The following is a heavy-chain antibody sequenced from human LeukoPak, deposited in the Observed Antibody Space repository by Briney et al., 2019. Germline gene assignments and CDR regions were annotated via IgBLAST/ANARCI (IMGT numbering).Heavy chain of an antibody. J-gene: IGHJ4*02. Sequence: GASVKVSCKASGYAFTNYHKFWVRQAPGQGLEWMGIINPNGGGTNYAQKFQGRVTMTRDTSTSTVYMDLSSLTSEDTALYYCARGVDNSRYYFDYWGRGTLVTVSS. CDR2: INPNGGGT. D-gene: IGHD1-14*01. CDR3: ARGVDNSRYYFDY. CDR1: GYAFTNYH. V-gene: IGHV1-46*01.